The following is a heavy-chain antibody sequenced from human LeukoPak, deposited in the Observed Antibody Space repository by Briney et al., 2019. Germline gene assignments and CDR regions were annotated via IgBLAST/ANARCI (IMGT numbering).Heavy chain of an antibody. Sequence: GGSLRLSCAASGFTFSSYSMNWVRQAPGKGLEWVSSINNNSSYIYYTDTVRGRFTISRDNAKNTLYLQMNSLRAEDTAVYYCAIEATIFNYWGQGTLVTVSS. CDR3: AIEATIFNY. J-gene: IGHJ4*02. D-gene: IGHD5-12*01. V-gene: IGHV3-21*01. CDR1: GFTFSSYS. CDR2: INNNSSYI.